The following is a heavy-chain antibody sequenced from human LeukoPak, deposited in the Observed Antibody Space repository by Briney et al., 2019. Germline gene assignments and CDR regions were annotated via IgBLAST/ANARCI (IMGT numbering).Heavy chain of an antibody. D-gene: IGHD5-24*01. V-gene: IGHV3-30*03. CDR2: ISNDGSSK. J-gene: IGHJ3*02. CDR1: GFTFSSYG. CDR3: ARRWRSAFDI. Sequence: GGSLRLSCAASGFTFSSYGMHWVRQAPGKGLEWVAVISNDGSSKYYADSVKGRFTISRDNSKNTLYLQMNSLRDEDTAVYYCARRWRSAFDIWGQGTMVTVSS.